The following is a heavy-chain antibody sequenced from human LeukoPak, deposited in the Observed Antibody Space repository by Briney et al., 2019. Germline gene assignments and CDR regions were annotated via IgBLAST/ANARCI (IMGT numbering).Heavy chain of an antibody. D-gene: IGHD2-2*03. Sequence: GGSLRLSCAASGFTFSNYAMSWVRQAPGKGLEWVSSISGSGGSTYSADSVKGRFTISRDNSKNTLYLQMNSLRAEDTAVYYCAKLDIVVVPAADRLDYWGQGTLVTVSS. CDR3: AKLDIVVVPAADRLDY. J-gene: IGHJ4*02. CDR1: GFTFSNYA. V-gene: IGHV3-23*01. CDR2: ISGSGGST.